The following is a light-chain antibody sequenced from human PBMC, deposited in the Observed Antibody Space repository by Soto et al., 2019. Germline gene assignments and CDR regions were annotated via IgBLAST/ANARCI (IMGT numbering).Light chain of an antibody. Sequence: EIVLTQSPGTLSLSPGERATLSCRASQSVSSSYLAWYQQKPGQAPRLLIYGASSRATGIPDRFSGSGSGTEFTLTISSLQSEDFAVYYCQQYNNWPRTFGQGTKVDI. CDR1: QSVSSSY. J-gene: IGKJ1*01. CDR3: QQYNNWPRT. V-gene: IGKV3-20*01. CDR2: GAS.